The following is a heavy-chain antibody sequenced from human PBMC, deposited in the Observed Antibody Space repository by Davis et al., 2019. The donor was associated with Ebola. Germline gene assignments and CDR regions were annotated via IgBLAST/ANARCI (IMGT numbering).Heavy chain of an antibody. Sequence: GESLKISCAASGFTFSNYGMHWVRQAPGKGLEWVAFIRYDGSNKYYADSVKGRFTISRDNAKNSLYLEMNSLRAEDTAVYYCASLLVVQRTDVDYWGQGILVTVSS. V-gene: IGHV3-30*02. CDR3: ASLLVVQRTDVDY. J-gene: IGHJ4*02. CDR1: GFTFSNYG. CDR2: IRYDGSNK. D-gene: IGHD1-1*01.